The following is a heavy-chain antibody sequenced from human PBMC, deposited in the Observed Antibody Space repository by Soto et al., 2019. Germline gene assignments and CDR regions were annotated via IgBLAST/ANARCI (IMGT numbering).Heavy chain of an antibody. CDR3: ARRSDYGDSNWYFDL. Sequence: GGSLRLSCAASGFTFSGSAMHWVRQASGKGLEWVGRIRSKANSYEKAYTASVKGRFTISRDDSKNTAYLQMNSLKTEDTAVYYCARRSDYGDSNWYFDLWGRGNLVTSPQ. D-gene: IGHD4-17*01. CDR1: GFTFSGSA. V-gene: IGHV3-73*01. J-gene: IGHJ2*01. CDR2: IRSKANSYEK.